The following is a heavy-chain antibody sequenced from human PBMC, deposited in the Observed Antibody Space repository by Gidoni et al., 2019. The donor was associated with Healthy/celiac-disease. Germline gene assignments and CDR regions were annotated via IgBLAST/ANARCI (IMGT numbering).Heavy chain of an antibody. CDR2: INTNTGNP. J-gene: IGHJ4*02. D-gene: IGHD3-3*01. CDR3: ARGTDYDFWSGYYY. V-gene: IGHV7-4-1*02. Sequence: VQLVQSGSELKKPGDSVKVSCKAAGYTLTSYAMKWVRQAPGQGLEWMGWINTNTGNPTYAQGFTGRFVFSLDTSVSTAYLQISSLKAEDTAVYYCARGTDYDFWSGYYYWGQGTLVTVSS. CDR1: GYTLTSYA.